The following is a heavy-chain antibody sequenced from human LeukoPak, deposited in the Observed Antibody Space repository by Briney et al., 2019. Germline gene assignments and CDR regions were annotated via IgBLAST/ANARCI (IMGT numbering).Heavy chain of an antibody. CDR2: INPNSGGT. J-gene: IGHJ5*02. Sequence: ASVKVSCKASGYTFTGYYMHWVRQAPGQGLEWMGWINPNSGGTNCAQKLQGRVTMTRDTSISTAYMELSRLRSDDTAVYYCARAADCSSTSCYTKLYNWFDPWGQGTLVTVSS. CDR1: GYTFTGYY. CDR3: ARAADCSSTSCYTKLYNWFDP. D-gene: IGHD2-2*02. V-gene: IGHV1-2*02.